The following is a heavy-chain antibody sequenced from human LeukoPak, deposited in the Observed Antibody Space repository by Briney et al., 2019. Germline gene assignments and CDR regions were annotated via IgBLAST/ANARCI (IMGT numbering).Heavy chain of an antibody. CDR2: IKQDGSEK. D-gene: IGHD5-24*01. V-gene: IGHV3-7*01. J-gene: IGHJ4*02. CDR1: GFTFSDYA. Sequence: PGGSLRLSCSTFGFTFSDYAFHWVRQAPGKGLEWVANIKQDGSEKYYVDSVKGRFTISRDNAKNSVYLQMHSLRVEDTAVYYCAREARDRGGFDYWGQETLVTVSS. CDR3: AREARDRGGFDY.